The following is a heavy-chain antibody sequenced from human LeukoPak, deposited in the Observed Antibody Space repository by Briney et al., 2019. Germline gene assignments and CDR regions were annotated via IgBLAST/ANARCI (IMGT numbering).Heavy chain of an antibody. J-gene: IGHJ4*02. CDR3: ARDSRNEAFDN. CDR2: IYYSGST. D-gene: IGHD6-13*01. CDR1: GGSISSSSYY. V-gene: IGHV4-39*07. Sequence: SETLSLTCTVSGGSISSSSYYWGWIRQPPGKGLEWIGSIYYSGSTYYNPSLGSRVSISIDTSKNQFSLRLTSVTAADTAVYYCARDSRNEAFDNWGQGVLVTVSS.